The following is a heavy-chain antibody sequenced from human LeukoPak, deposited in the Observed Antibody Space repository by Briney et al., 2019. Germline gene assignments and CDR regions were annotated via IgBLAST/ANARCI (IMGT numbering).Heavy chain of an antibody. J-gene: IGHJ4*02. Sequence: GASVKVSCKVSGYTLTELSMHWVRPAPGKGLEWMGGFDPEDGETIYAQKFQGRVTMTEDTSTDTAYMELSSLRSEDTAVYYCATARSIAVAGTLSYWGQGTLVTVSS. CDR3: ATARSIAVAGTLSY. D-gene: IGHD6-19*01. CDR1: GYTLTELS. V-gene: IGHV1-24*01. CDR2: FDPEDGET.